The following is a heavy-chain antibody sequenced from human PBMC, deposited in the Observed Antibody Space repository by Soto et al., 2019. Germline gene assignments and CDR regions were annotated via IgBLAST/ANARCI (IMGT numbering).Heavy chain of an antibody. Sequence: QVQLVQSGAEVKKPGASVKISCKASGYAFTSDDFNWVRQATGQGREWMGWMNPNKGNTAYAQKFQGXXPXNXXTSISTAYMELRRLTSEEPAVYEGDQGPRPRGFAHRGQGTLVTVSS. V-gene: IGHV1-8*01. CDR2: MNPNKGNT. CDR3: DQGPRPRGFAH. J-gene: IGHJ4*02. D-gene: IGHD3-10*01. CDR1: GYAFTSDD.